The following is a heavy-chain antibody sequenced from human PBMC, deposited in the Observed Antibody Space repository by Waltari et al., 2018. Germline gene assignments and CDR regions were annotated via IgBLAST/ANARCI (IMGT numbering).Heavy chain of an antibody. CDR1: GLFISGHT. D-gene: IGHD3-16*02. J-gene: IGHJ4*02. Sequence: QVQLAQSGAEVNSPATPLTMSCKASGLFISGHTSRWVRQAPGQGLEWMGGFIPLSGSQIYTQKFQGRLTITADGSTRTTVMELRNLKYEDTAVYFCARGYRYDSSERFYLDYWGQGTPVIVS. CDR2: FIPLSGSQ. V-gene: IGHV1-69*12. CDR3: ARGYRYDSSERFYLDY.